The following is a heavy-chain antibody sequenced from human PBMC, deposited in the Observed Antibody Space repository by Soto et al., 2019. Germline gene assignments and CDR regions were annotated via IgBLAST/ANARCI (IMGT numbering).Heavy chain of an antibody. V-gene: IGHV3-48*03. CDR2: ISFSGTTI. D-gene: IGHD2-15*01. Sequence: QTGGSLRLSCAASGFTFSSYEMNWVRQAPGKGLEWVSYISFSGTTIYYADSVKGRFTISRDNAKNSLYLQMNSLRAEDTAVYYCARHMGVAADDPFDIWGQGTMVTVSS. J-gene: IGHJ3*02. CDR3: ARHMGVAADDPFDI. CDR1: GFTFSSYE.